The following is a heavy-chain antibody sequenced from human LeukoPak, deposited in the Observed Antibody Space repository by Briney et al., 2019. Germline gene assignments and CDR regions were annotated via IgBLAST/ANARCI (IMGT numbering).Heavy chain of an antibody. CDR3: ARGLLGHCSSISCDPRAFDN. V-gene: IGHV3-66*02. Sequence: AGSLRLTCAASGIAVSTHYISWVRQPPGKGLEWVSVIYAVGNTYYADSVKGRFTISRDNSKNQVYLKMNTLSSADTAVYYCARGLLGHCSSISCDPRAFDNWGQGTMVSVSS. CDR1: GIAVSTHY. J-gene: IGHJ3*02. D-gene: IGHD2-2*01. CDR2: IYAVGNT.